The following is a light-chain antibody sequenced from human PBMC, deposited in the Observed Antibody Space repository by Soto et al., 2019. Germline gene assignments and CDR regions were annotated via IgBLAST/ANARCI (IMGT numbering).Light chain of an antibody. V-gene: IGKV3D-15*01. CDR3: QQYNNWPPLT. J-gene: IGKJ4*01. Sequence: TQSPATLSVSPGERATLSCRASQTVNSNLAWYQKKPGQAPRLLIYGASTRAPGIPARFSGSGSGTEFTLTISSLQSEDFAVYYCQQYNNWPPLTFGGGTKVDIK. CDR2: GAS. CDR1: QTVNSN.